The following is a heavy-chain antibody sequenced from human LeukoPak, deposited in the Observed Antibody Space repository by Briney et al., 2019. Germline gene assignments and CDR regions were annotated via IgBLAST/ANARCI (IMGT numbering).Heavy chain of an antibody. V-gene: IGHV3-74*01. CDR3: ARDQSVAGPTTADY. CDR1: GFTFSSFW. D-gene: IGHD1-26*01. Sequence: GGSLRLSCATSGFTFSSFWMHWVRQAPGEGLVWVSRINTDGSNTIYADSVKGRFTISRDNAKNTLYLQMNSLRAEDTAVYYCARDQSVAGPTTADYGGQGTLVTVSS. J-gene: IGHJ4*02. CDR2: INTDGSNT.